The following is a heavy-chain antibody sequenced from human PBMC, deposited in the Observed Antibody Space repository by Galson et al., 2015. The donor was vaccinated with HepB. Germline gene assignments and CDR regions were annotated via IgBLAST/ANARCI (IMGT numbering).Heavy chain of an antibody. J-gene: IGHJ4*02. CDR1: GGSINSGGYS. CDR3: ARVGSDFGNSLDY. Sequence: TLSLTCAVSGGSINSGGYSWSWIRQPPGKGLEWIGYIYHSGSTYYNPSLKSRVTISVDRSKNQFSLNLRSVTPADTAVYYCARVGSDFGNSLDYWGQGTLVTVSS. V-gene: IGHV4-30-2*01. CDR2: IYHSGST. D-gene: IGHD4-23*01.